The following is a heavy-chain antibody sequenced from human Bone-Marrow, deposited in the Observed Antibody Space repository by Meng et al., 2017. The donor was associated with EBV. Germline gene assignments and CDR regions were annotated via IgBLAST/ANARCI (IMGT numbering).Heavy chain of an antibody. CDR2: IKSKTDGGTT. V-gene: IGHV3-15*01. J-gene: IGHJ4*02. D-gene: IGHD4-23*01. Sequence: VPLQEAGPGLVKPSETLSLTCTVSGGSISSSSYYWGWIRQPPGKGLEWIGRIKSKTDGGTTDYAAPVKGRFTISRDDSKNTLYLQMHSLKTEDTAVYYCTRWSYGGTAYWGQGTLVTGSS. CDR3: TRWSYGGTAY. CDR1: GGSISSSSYY.